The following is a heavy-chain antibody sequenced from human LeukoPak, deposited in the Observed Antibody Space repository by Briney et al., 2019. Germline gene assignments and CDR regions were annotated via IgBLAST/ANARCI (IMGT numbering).Heavy chain of an antibody. CDR1: GFAFSSFG. CDR2: IWYDGTNK. CDR3: AKGRSGYDHDTFDI. J-gene: IGHJ3*02. Sequence: GRSLRLSCAASGFAFSSFGMHWVRQAPGKGLEWVAVIWYDGTNKYYADSVKGRFTISRDNSRNTLYLQMNSLRADDTAVYYCAKGRSGYDHDTFDIWGQGTIVTVSS. D-gene: IGHD5-12*01. V-gene: IGHV3-33*06.